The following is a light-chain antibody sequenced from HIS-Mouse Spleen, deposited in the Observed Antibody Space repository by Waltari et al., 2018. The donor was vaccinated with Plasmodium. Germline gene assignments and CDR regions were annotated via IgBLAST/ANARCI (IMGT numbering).Light chain of an antibody. CDR3: QSADSSGTYRV. CDR2: KDS. CDR1: ALPKQY. V-gene: IGLV3-25*03. Sequence: SYELTQPPSVSVSPGQTARITCSGDALPKQYADWYQKKPGQAPVLVIYKDSERPSGIPERFSGSSSGTTVTLTISGVQAEDEADYYCQSADSSGTYRVFGVGTKLTVL. J-gene: IGLJ2*01.